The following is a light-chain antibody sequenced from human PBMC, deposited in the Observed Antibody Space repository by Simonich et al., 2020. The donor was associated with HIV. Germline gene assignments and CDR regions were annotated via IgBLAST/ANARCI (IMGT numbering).Light chain of an antibody. V-gene: IGKV1-33*01. CDR1: QSINSW. Sequence: DIQMTQSPSTLSASVGDRVTFNCRASQSINSWLAWYQQKPGKAPKLLSYDASNLETGVPSRFSGSGSGTIFSFTLSSLQPEDIATYYCQQYDDVPITFGQGTRLDIK. J-gene: IGKJ5*01. CDR3: QQYDDVPIT. CDR2: DAS.